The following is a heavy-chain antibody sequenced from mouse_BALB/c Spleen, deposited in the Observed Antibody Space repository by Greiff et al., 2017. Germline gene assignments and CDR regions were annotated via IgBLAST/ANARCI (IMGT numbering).Heavy chain of an antibody. J-gene: IGHJ4*01. Sequence: EVKLVESGPSLVKPSQTLSLTCSVTGDSITSGYWNWIRKFPGNKLEYMGYISYSGSTYYNPSLKSRISITRDTSKNQYYLQLNSVTTEDTATYYCATHYDYDYAMDYWGQGTSVTVSS. CDR2: ISYSGST. V-gene: IGHV3-8*02. CDR1: GDSITSGY. D-gene: IGHD2-4*01. CDR3: ATHYDYDYAMDY.